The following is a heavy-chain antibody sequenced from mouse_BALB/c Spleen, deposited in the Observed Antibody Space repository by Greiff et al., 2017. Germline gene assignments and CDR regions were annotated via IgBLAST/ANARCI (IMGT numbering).Heavy chain of an antibody. V-gene: IGHV1-31*01. Sequence: EVQLQQSGPELVKPGASVKISCKASGYSFTGYYMHWVKQSHVKSLEWIGRINPYNGATSYNQNFKDKASLTVDKSSSTAYMELHSLTSEDSAVYYCARGGIGRPDFDYWGQGTTLTVSS. J-gene: IGHJ2*01. CDR2: INPYNGAT. CDR1: GYSFTGYY. D-gene: IGHD3-1*01. CDR3: ARGGIGRPDFDY.